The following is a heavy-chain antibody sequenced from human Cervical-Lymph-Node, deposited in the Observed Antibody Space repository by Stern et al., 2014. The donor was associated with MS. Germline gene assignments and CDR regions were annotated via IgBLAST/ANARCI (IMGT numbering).Heavy chain of an antibody. D-gene: IGHD1-1*01. J-gene: IGHJ5*02. CDR1: GFTFTTHY. CDR3: TRVQRERRALDHLDP. CDR2: INPNSGTT. Sequence: DQLVESGAEVKKPGTSVKVSCEASGFTFTTHYMHWIRQAPGEGLKWVGMINPNSGTTSYARQFQGRVTITRDTSTSTIYMELTGLRSEDTAVYFCTRVQRERRALDHLDPWGQGTLVTVSS. V-gene: IGHV1-46*03.